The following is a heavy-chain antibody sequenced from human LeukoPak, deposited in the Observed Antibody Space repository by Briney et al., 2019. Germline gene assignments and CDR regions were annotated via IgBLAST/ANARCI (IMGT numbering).Heavy chain of an antibody. V-gene: IGHV3-23*01. CDR2: INGRGDNT. J-gene: IGHJ5*02. D-gene: IGHD2/OR15-2a*01. CDR3: AKDRVSPGFNWFDP. Sequence: GGSLRLSCAASGVSISSHAMSWVGQAPGKGLEWVSAINGRGDNTYYADFVKGRFTISRDNSKSTVYLQMNSLRTEDTAVYYCAKDRVSPGFNWFDPWGQGTLVTVSS. CDR1: GVSISSHA.